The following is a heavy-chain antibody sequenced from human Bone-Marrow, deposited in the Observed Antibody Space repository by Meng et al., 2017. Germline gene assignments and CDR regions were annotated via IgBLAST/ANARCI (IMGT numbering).Heavy chain of an antibody. J-gene: IGHJ4*02. Sequence: VQLVGSGGGLVKLGGSLSFSCVASGGTFSSYLMHWVRQAPGKGLEWLAAISNDGSNTDYADSVKGRFTISRDNSKDTVFLQMNSLRIEDMAAYYCAREIGGTTPDYWGQGTLVTVSS. CDR3: AREIGGTTPDY. D-gene: IGHD1-1*01. CDR1: GGTFSSYL. V-gene: IGHV3-30*01. CDR2: ISNDGSNT.